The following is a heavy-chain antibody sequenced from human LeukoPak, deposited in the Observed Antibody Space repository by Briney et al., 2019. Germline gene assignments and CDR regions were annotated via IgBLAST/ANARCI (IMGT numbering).Heavy chain of an antibody. CDR3: ATDQPSSIAALFDY. D-gene: IGHD6-6*01. Sequence: ASVKVSCKVSGYTLTELSMHWVRQAPGKGLGWMGGFDPEDGETIYAQKFQGRVTMTEDTSTDTAYMELSSLRSEDTAVYYCATDQPSSIAALFDYWGQGTLVTVSS. J-gene: IGHJ4*02. V-gene: IGHV1-24*01. CDR1: GYTLTELS. CDR2: FDPEDGET.